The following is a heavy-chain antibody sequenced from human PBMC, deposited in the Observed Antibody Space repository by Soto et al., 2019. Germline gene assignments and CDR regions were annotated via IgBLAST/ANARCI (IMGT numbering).Heavy chain of an antibody. CDR3: ARDLWFGESFGYYYGMDV. CDR1: GGSISTDIYY. J-gene: IGHJ6*02. CDR2: ISYTGST. Sequence: PSETLSLTCTVSGGSISTDIYYWTWIRQPPGKGLEWIGYISYTGSTSYSPSLKSRVSISVDTSKNQFSLRLMSLSAADTAVYYCARDLWFGESFGYYYGMDVWGRGTTVTVSS. V-gene: IGHV4-30-4*01. D-gene: IGHD3-10*01.